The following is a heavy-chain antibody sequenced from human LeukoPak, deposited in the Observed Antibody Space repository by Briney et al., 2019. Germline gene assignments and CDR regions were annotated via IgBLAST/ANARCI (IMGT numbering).Heavy chain of an antibody. CDR3: VKDRTGTYTLDY. D-gene: IGHD3-10*01. J-gene: IGHJ4*02. CDR1: GXTFSNYA. CDR2: ISDDGSRQ. Sequence: GRSLRLSWAATGXTFSNYAIHWGRQAPGKGLEWVAFISDDGSRQHYADSVKGRFTISRDNSKNTLNLQMNSLRAEDTAVYYCVKDRTGTYTLDYWGQGTLVTVSS. V-gene: IGHV3-30-3*01.